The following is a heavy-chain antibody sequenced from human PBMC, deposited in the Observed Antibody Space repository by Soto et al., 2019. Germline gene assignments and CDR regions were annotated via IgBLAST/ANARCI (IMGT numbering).Heavy chain of an antibody. J-gene: IGHJ4*02. CDR1: GFTFSSYS. V-gene: IGHV3-21*01. CDR3: ARLESSSSLGGGTGY. Sequence: EVQLVESGGGLVKPGGSLRLSCAASGFTFSSYSMNWVRQAPGKGLEWVSSISSSSSYIYYADSVKGRFTISRDNAKNSLYLQMNSLRAEDTAVYYCARLESSSSLGGGTGYWGQGTLVTVSS. CDR2: ISSSSSYI. D-gene: IGHD6-6*01.